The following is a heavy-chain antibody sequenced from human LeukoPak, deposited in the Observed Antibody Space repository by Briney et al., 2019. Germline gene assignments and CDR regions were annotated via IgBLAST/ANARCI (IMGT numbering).Heavy chain of an antibody. V-gene: IGHV4-59*01. CDR2: IYYSGST. Sequence: TSETLSLTCTVSGGSISSYYWSWIRQPPGKGLKWIGYIYYSGSTNYNPSLKSRVTISVDTSKNQFSLKLSSVTAADTAVYYCARAHMITSYYYYYYMDVWGKGTTVTVSS. CDR3: ARAHMITSYYYYYYMDV. D-gene: IGHD3-16*01. J-gene: IGHJ6*03. CDR1: GGSISSYY.